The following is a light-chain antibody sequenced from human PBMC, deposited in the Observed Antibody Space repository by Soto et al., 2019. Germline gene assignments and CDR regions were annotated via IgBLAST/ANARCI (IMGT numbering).Light chain of an antibody. CDR2: GAS. CDR3: EQYGSPPRT. J-gene: IGKJ1*01. CDR1: PSVSSSF. V-gene: IGKV3-20*01. Sequence: IMFAQSPSTLSLSPGGRATLSCRASPSVSSSFFAWYQQKPGQAPRLLIYGASRRATGIPDRFSGSGSGTDFTLTISRLEPEDFVVYYCEQYGSPPRTFGQGTKVDIK.